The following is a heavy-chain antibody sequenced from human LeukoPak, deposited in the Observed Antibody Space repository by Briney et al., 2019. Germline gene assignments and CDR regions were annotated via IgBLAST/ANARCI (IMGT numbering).Heavy chain of an antibody. Sequence: GALRLSCAASGFTFSSYAMSWVRQAPGKGLEWVSAISGSGGSTYYADSVKGRFTISRGNSKNTLYLQMNSLRAEDTAVYYCAKGISPDYTAMAAAYGMDVWGQGTTVTVSS. V-gene: IGHV3-23*01. CDR2: ISGSGGST. J-gene: IGHJ6*02. D-gene: IGHD5-18*01. CDR1: GFTFSSYA. CDR3: AKGISPDYTAMAAAYGMDV.